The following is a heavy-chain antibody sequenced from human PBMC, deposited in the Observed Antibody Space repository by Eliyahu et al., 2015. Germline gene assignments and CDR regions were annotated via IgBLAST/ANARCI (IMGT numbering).Heavy chain of an antibody. CDR2: NTGETYTC. D-gene: IGHD4-17*01. V-gene: IGHV1-3*01. CDR1: GYTFXXYV. Sequence: QVQLVQSGAEVKKPGASXKVSCKAXGYTFXXYVMHWVRRTPAVCEEGWNTGETYTCVVAHEALPNRVTERTVDTSASTAYMELSSLRSEDTAVYYCARDRGTMVTANVYFDYWGQGTLVTVSS. CDR3: ARDRGTMVTANVYFDY. J-gene: IGHJ4*02.